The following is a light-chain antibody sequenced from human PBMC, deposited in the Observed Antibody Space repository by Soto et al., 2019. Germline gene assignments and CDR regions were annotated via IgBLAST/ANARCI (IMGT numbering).Light chain of an antibody. Sequence: EIVLTQSPGTLSLSPGERATLSCRASKSVSSSYLAWYQQKPGQAPRLLIYGASSRATGIPDRFSGSGSGTDFTLTISRLEPEDFAVYYCQQYGSSTLFTFGPGTKVEIK. J-gene: IGKJ3*01. CDR2: GAS. CDR3: QQYGSSTLFT. V-gene: IGKV3-20*01. CDR1: KSVSSSY.